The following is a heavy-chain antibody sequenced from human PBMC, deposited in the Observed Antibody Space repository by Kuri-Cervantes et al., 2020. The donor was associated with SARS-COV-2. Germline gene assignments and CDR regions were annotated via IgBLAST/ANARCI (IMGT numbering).Heavy chain of an antibody. V-gene: IGHV4-4*02. CDR2: IYHSGST. J-gene: IGHJ6*02. Sequence: GSLRLSCAVSGGSISSSNWWSWVRQPPGKGLEWIGEIYHSGSTNYNTSHKNRFTISVDKTKNQYSLKLSSLNAADTAVYYRARKVGGGDLYYHGMVGWGQGTTVTVSS. CDR1: GGSISSSNW. CDR3: ARKVGGGDLYYHGMVG. D-gene: IGHD4-17*01.